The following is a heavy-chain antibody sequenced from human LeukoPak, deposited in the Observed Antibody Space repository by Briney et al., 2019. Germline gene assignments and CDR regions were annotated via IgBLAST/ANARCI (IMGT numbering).Heavy chain of an antibody. J-gene: IGHJ4*02. CDR1: GFTFSSYA. D-gene: IGHD1-26*01. CDR2: ISGSGGST. CDR3: ARDGIVGGGDYFDY. Sequence: PTGGSLRLSCAASGFTFSSYAMSWVRQAPGKGLEWVSAISGSGGSTYYADSVKGRFTISRDNSKNTLYLQMNSLRAEDTAVYYCARDGIVGGGDYFDYWGQGTLVTVSS. V-gene: IGHV3-23*01.